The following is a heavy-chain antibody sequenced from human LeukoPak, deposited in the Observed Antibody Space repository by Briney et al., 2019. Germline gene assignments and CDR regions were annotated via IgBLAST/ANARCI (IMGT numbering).Heavy chain of an antibody. V-gene: IGHV3-74*01. CDR1: GFEFSRSW. CDR3: AREVSGRDDY. Sequence: GGSLRLSCATSGFEFSRSWMHWVRQAPGKGLVWVSHINTDGSTTNYADSLKGRFTISRDNSKNTLHLQMNNLRAEDAAVYYCAREVSGRDDYWGQGTLVTVSS. J-gene: IGHJ4*02. CDR2: INTDGSTT. D-gene: IGHD3-10*01.